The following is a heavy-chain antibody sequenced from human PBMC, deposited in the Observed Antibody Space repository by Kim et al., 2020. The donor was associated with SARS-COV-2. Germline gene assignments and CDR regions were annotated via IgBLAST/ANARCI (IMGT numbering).Heavy chain of an antibody. J-gene: IGHJ4*02. CDR2: ITSKTDGGTT. CDR1: GFSFSNAW. V-gene: IGHV3-15*01. D-gene: IGHD3-3*01. CDR3: TTDWPNDFWSGSNAGYYFDY. Sequence: GGSLRLSCAASGFSFSNAWMSWVRQAPGKGLEWVGRITSKTDGGTTDHPAPVKGRFTISRDYSKNTLYLQMNSLKTEDTAVYYCTTDWPNDFWSGSNAGYYFDYWGQGTLVTVSS.